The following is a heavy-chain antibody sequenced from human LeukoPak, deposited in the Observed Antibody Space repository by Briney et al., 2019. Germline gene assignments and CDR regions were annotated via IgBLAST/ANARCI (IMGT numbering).Heavy chain of an antibody. CDR2: MNPNSGNT. J-gene: IGHJ5*02. D-gene: IGHD3-10*01. CDR1: GYTFTSYD. CDR3: ARVDYSGSGSYYGNWFDP. V-gene: IGHV1-8*01. Sequence: ALVKVSCKASGYTFTSYDINWVRQATGQGLEWMGWMNPNSGNTGYAQKFQGRVTMTRNTSISTAYMELSSLRSEDTAVYYCARVDYSGSGSYYGNWFDPWGQGTLVTVSS.